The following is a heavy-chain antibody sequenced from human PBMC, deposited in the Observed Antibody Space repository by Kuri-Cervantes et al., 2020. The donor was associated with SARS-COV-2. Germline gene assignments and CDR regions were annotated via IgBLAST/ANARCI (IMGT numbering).Heavy chain of an antibody. CDR3: ARGGGNSEVWVEYFDY. CDR1: GFLFSASA. Sequence: GESLKISCEVSGFLFSASAIHWVRQAPGKGLEWVAVISYDGSNKYYADSVKGRFTISRDNSKNTLYLQMNSLRAEDTAVYYCARGGGNSEVWVEYFDYWGQGTLVTVSS. J-gene: IGHJ4*02. D-gene: IGHD4-23*01. V-gene: IGHV3-30-3*01. CDR2: ISYDGSNK.